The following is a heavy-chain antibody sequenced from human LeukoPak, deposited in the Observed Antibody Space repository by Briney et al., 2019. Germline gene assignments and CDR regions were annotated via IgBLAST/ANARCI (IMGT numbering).Heavy chain of an antibody. D-gene: IGHD3-10*01. Sequence: PSETLSLTCTVSGGSISSSSYSWGWIRQPPGKGLEWIGTIYYSGSTYYNPSLKSRVTMSVDTSKNQFSLKLSSVTAADTAVYYCARDLRITMVRGVSYAFDIWGQGTMVTVSS. CDR2: IYYSGST. V-gene: IGHV4-39*07. CDR1: GGSISSSSYS. J-gene: IGHJ3*02. CDR3: ARDLRITMVRGVSYAFDI.